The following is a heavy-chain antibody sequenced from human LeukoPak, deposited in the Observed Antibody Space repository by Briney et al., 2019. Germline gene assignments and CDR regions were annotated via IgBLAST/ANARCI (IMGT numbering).Heavy chain of an antibody. CDR2: SERNSDGVTT. D-gene: IGHD3-10*01. CDR1: GFDLSKVR. V-gene: IGHV3-15*04. CDR3: TTDQSIIWGDIRDY. J-gene: IGHJ4*02. Sequence: GGSLRLPCVASGFDLSKVRVIWVRQAPGKGLECVGRSERNSDGVTTDNGAAVKGRFIISRDASENTVYLQMNSLKTEDTAVYFCTTDQSIIWGDIRDYWGQGALVAVSS.